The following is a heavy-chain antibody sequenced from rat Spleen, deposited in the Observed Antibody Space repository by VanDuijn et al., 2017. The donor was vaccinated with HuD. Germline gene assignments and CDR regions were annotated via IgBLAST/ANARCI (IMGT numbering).Heavy chain of an antibody. D-gene: IGHD5-1*01. CDR1: GFTFSDYT. CDR2: IVDDGSNT. Sequence: EVQLVESGGGLVQPGRSLKLSCSASGFTFSDYTMAWVRQAPKKGLEWVAAIVDDGSNTFYRDSVKGRFTISRDNAKSTLYLQVDSLRSEDTAIYYCAREGLGADYFDYWGQGVMVTVSS. CDR3: AREGLGADYFDY. V-gene: IGHV5-17*01. J-gene: IGHJ2*01.